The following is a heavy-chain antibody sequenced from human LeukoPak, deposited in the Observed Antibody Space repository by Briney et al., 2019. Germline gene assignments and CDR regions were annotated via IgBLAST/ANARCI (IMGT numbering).Heavy chain of an antibody. CDR2: VTQDGTEK. D-gene: IGHD3-3*01. J-gene: IGHJ4*02. V-gene: IGHV3-7*01. CDR1: GFSFPPYW. CDR3: ARENWSTADY. Sequence: PGGSLRLSCAASGFSFPPYWMMWVRQTPAKGLEWVATVTQDGTEKWYVDSAKGRFTIFKDSAMNVVSLHMNSLRAEDTAIYYCARENWSTADYWGQGTLVTVSS.